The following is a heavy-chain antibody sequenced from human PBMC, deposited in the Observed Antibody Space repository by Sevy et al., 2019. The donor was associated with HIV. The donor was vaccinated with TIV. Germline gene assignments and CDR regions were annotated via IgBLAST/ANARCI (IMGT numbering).Heavy chain of an antibody. Sequence: GGSLRLSCAASGFTFSSYGMHWVRQTPGKGLEWVAVIWYDGSNKYYADSVKGRFTISRDNSKNRLYLQMNSLRAEDTDVYYCARDKLPPVMVTMVRGALSYYFDYWGQGTLVTVSS. CDR1: GFTFSSYG. CDR2: IWYDGSNK. V-gene: IGHV3-33*01. J-gene: IGHJ4*02. D-gene: IGHD3-10*01. CDR3: ARDKLPPVMVTMVRGALSYYFDY.